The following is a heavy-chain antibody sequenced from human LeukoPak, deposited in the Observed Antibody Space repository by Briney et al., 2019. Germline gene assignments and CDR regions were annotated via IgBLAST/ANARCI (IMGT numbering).Heavy chain of an antibody. CDR3: ASPLPQNDVFNI. CDR2: IKQDGSEK. J-gene: IGHJ3*02. Sequence: GGSLRLSCAASGFTFSSYWMSWVRQAPGKGLEWVANIKQDGSEKYYVDSVKGRFTISRDNAKNSLYLQMNSLRAEDTAVYYFASPLPQNDVFNIWGKGKMVTVS. V-gene: IGHV3-7*01. CDR1: GFTFSSYW.